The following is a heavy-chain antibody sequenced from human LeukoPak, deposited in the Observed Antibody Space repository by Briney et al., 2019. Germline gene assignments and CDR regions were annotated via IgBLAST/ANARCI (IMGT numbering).Heavy chain of an antibody. J-gene: IGHJ4*02. CDR1: GGSFSGYY. Sequence: PSETLSLTCAVYGGSFSGYYWSWIRQPPRKGLEWIGEINHSGSTNYNPSLKSRVTISVDTSKNQFSLKLSSVTAADTAVYYCARDLTILDYWGQGTLVTVSS. CDR3: ARDLTILDY. V-gene: IGHV4-34*01. CDR2: INHSGST. D-gene: IGHD3-3*01.